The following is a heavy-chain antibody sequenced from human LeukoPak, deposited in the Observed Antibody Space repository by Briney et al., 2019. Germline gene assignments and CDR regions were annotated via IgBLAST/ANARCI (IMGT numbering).Heavy chain of an antibody. V-gene: IGHV2-70*11. CDR2: IDWDDDK. CDR3: ARSLGYYYYYMDV. CDR1: GFSPSTDGMC. J-gene: IGHJ6*03. Sequence: SGPALVKPTQTLTLTCTFSGFSPSTDGMCVSWIRQPPGKALAWLARIDWDDDKYYSTSLKTTLTISKDTSKNQVVLTMTNMDPVDTATYFCARSLGYYYYYMDVWGKGTTVTVSS.